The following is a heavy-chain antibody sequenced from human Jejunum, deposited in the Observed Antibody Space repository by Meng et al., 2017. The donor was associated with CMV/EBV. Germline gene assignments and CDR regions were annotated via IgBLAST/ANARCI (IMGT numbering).Heavy chain of an antibody. J-gene: IGHJ4*02. D-gene: IGHD1-14*01. CDR3: AAGFNRADY. CDR1: GFSVSSYW. Sequence: SWAVSGFSVSSYWMHWVRQAPGKGLVWVSLINSDGSSTTYADPVKGRFTISRDNAKNTLYLQMSNLRAEDTAVYYCAAGFNRADYWGQGTLVTVSS. CDR2: INSDGSST. V-gene: IGHV3-74*01.